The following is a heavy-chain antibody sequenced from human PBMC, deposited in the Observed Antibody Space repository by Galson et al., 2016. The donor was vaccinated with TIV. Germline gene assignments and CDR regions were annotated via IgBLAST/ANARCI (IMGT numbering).Heavy chain of an antibody. V-gene: IGHV1-18*01. Sequence: SVKVSCKDSGYTFTSYGINWVRQVPAQGLEWVGWISAYNGNTNYAQMLQGRVTMTTDTSTSTAYIELRSLRSDDTAVYYCAREYYYYAMDVWGQGTTVTVSS. J-gene: IGHJ6*02. CDR1: GYTFTSYG. CDR2: ISAYNGNT. CDR3: AREYYYYAMDV.